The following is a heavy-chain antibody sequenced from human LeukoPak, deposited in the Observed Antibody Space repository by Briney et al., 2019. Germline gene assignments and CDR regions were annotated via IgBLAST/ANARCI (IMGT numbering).Heavy chain of an antibody. D-gene: IGHD3-3*01. CDR1: GGTFSSYA. V-gene: IGHV1-69*05. Sequence: WASVKVSCKASGGTFSSYAISWVRQAPGQGLEWMGGIIPIFGTANYAQKFQGRVMITTDESTSTAYMELSSLRSEDTAVYYCARARYYDFWSGYYKRKNYYYYYMDVWGKGTTVTVSS. CDR3: ARARYYDFWSGYYKRKNYYYYYMDV. CDR2: IIPIFGTA. J-gene: IGHJ6*03.